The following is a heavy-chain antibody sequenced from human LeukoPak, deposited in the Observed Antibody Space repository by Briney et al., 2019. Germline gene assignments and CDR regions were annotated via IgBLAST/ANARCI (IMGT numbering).Heavy chain of an antibody. Sequence: GGSLRLSCAASGFTFDDYTMHWVRQAPGKGLEWVSLISWDGGSTYYADSVKGRFTISRDNAKNSLYVQMNSLRAEDTAVYYCARDWNADSHWYFDLWGRGTLVTVSS. D-gene: IGHD1-1*01. CDR3: ARDWNADSHWYFDL. CDR1: GFTFDDYT. V-gene: IGHV3-43*01. CDR2: ISWDGGST. J-gene: IGHJ2*01.